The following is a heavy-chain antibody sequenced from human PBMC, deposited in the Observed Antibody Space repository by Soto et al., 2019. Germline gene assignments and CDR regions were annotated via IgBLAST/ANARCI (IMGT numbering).Heavy chain of an antibody. D-gene: IGHD5-12*01. CDR2: INHSGST. CDR1: GESCSGYY. V-gene: IGHV4-34*01. CDR3: AGNIVATISSFDY. Sequence: AETLSLTCAVYGESCSGYYWSWIRQPPGKGLEWIGEINHSGSTNYNPSLKSRVTMSVDTSKNQFSLKLSSVTAADTAMYYCAGNIVATISSFDYWGQGTLVTVSS. J-gene: IGHJ4*02.